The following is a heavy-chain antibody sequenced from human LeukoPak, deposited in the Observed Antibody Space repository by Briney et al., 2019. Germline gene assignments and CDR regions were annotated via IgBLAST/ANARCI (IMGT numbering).Heavy chain of an antibody. J-gene: IGHJ3*02. CDR1: GFTFNTYA. Sequence: GGSLRLSCAASGFTFNTYAMSWVRQAPWERLQWVSGISDSGGNTYYADSVRGRFTISRDTSKNTLYLQMNSLRAEDTAVYYCAKGMTTVTIDAFDIWGQGTMVTVSS. CDR3: AKGMTTVTIDAFDI. CDR2: ISDSGGNT. V-gene: IGHV3-23*01. D-gene: IGHD4-17*01.